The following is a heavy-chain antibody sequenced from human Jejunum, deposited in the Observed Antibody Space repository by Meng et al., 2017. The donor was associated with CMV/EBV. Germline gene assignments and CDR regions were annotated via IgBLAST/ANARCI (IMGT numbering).Heavy chain of an antibody. J-gene: IGHJ4*02. CDR2: INTDGTTT. CDR1: GFTFSDHW. CDR3: ARAGYYRFDY. D-gene: IGHD1-26*01. V-gene: IGHV3-74*01. Sequence: EVQLVESGGGLVQPGGSLRLSCVGSGFTFSDHWIHWVRQAPGKGLVWVSRINTDGTTTNYADSVKGRFTISRDNAKNTLYLQLNSLRAEDTAVYYCARAGYYRFDYWGQGTLVTVSS.